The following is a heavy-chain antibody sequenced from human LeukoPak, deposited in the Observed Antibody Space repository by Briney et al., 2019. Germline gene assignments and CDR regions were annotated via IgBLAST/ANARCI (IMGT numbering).Heavy chain of an antibody. CDR2: IYYSGST. Sequence: PSETLSLTCTVSGGSISSYYWSWIRQPPGKGLEWIGYIYYSGSTNYNPSLKSRVTISVDTSKNQFSLKLSSVTAADTAVYYCARTDYSNCVAYYYYMDVWGKGTTVTVS. CDR1: GGSISSYY. J-gene: IGHJ6*03. CDR3: ARTDYSNCVAYYYYMDV. V-gene: IGHV4-59*01. D-gene: IGHD4-11*01.